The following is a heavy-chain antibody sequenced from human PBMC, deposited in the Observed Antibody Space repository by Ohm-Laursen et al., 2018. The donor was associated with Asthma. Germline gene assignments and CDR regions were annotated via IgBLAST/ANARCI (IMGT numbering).Heavy chain of an antibody. Sequence: SQTLSLTCAVSRGSITSGGYSWSWVPQPPGEGLEWIGHTYHSGSTYYNPSLKSRVAISVDRSKNQFSLTLSSVAASDTAIYYCARVSSSWFDFWGQGTLVTVSS. J-gene: IGHJ4*02. D-gene: IGHD6-13*01. CDR2: TYHSGST. CDR1: RGSITSGGYS. CDR3: ARVSSSWFDF. V-gene: IGHV4-30-2*01.